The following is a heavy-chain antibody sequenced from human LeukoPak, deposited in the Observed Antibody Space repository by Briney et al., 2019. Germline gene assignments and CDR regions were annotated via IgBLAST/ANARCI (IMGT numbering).Heavy chain of an antibody. J-gene: IGHJ4*02. Sequence: SETLSLTCAVYGGSFSDYYWSWIRQPPGKGLEWIGEINHSGSTNYNPSLKSRVTISVDTSKNQFSLKLSSVTAADTAVYYCASVEMATGFNWGQGTLVTVSS. CDR2: INHSGST. CDR3: ASVEMATGFN. D-gene: IGHD5-24*01. V-gene: IGHV4-34*01. CDR1: GGSFSDYY.